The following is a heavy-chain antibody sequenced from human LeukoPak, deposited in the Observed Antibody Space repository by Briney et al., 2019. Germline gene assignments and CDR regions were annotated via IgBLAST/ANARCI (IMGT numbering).Heavy chain of an antibody. CDR1: GFTFSSYA. J-gene: IGHJ4*02. CDR2: ISGSGGST. D-gene: IGHD3-10*01. V-gene: IGHV3-23*01. Sequence: QPGGSLRLSCAASGFTFSSYAMSWVRQAPGKGLEWVSAISGSGGSTYYADSVKGRFTISRDNSKNTLYLQMNSLRAEDTAVYYCAKSQGSILDPVRFGELNFDYWGQGTLVTVSS. CDR3: AKSQGSILDPVRFGELNFDY.